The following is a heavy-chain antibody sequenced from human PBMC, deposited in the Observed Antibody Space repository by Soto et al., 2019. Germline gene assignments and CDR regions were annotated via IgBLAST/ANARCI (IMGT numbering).Heavy chain of an antibody. CDR2: IYPGDSDT. CDR1: GYSFTSYW. D-gene: IGHD3-3*01. V-gene: IGHV5-51*01. Sequence: GESLKISCKGSGYSFTSYWIGWVRQMPGKGLEWMGIIYPGDSDTRYSPSFQGQVTISADKSISTAYLQWSSLKASDTAMYFCARALYYDFWSGYYGWFDPWGQGTLVTVSS. J-gene: IGHJ5*02. CDR3: ARALYYDFWSGYYGWFDP.